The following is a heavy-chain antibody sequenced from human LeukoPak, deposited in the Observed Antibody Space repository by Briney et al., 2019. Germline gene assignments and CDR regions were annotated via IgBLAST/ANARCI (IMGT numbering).Heavy chain of an antibody. V-gene: IGHV4-39*01. CDR2: IYYSGST. CDR1: GGSISSSSYY. J-gene: IGHJ4*02. CDR3: ASRVTKQWLAIDY. D-gene: IGHD6-19*01. Sequence: SETLSLTCTVSGGSISSSSYYWGWIRQPPGRGLEWIGSIYYSGSTYYNPSLKSRVTISVDTSKNQFSLKLSSVTAADTAVYYCASRVTKQWLAIDYWGQGTLVTVSS.